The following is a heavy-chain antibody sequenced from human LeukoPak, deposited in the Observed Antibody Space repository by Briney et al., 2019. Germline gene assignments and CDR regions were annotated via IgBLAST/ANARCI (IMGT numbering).Heavy chain of an antibody. CDR1: GGTFSSYA. CDR2: IIPILGIA. CDR3: ARDKAYIVGATWPNWFDP. D-gene: IGHD1-26*01. Sequence: GSSVKVSCKASGGTFSSYAISWVRQAPGQGLEWMGRIIPILGIANYAQKFQGRVTITADKSTSTAYMELSSLRSEDTVVYYCARDKAYIVGATWPNWFDPWGQGTLVTVSS. J-gene: IGHJ5*02. V-gene: IGHV1-69*04.